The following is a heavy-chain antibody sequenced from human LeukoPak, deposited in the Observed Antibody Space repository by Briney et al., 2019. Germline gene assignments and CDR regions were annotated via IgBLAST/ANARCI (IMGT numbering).Heavy chain of an antibody. Sequence: GGSLRLSCAASGFIVSTNYMNWVRQAPGKGLEWVSIIYSGDSTYYADSVKGRFIVSRDNSKNTLYLQMNALRVEDTAVYYCARVGDHYHWYLDVWGRGTLVTVSS. D-gene: IGHD3-10*01. CDR3: ARVGDHYHWYLDV. J-gene: IGHJ2*01. V-gene: IGHV3-53*01. CDR2: IYSGDST. CDR1: GFIVSTNY.